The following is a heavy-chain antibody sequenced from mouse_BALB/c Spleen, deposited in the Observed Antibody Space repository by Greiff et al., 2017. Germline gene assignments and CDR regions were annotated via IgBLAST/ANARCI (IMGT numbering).Heavy chain of an antibody. Sequence: DVKLMESGGGLVQPGGSLRLSCATSGFTFTDYYMSWVRQPPGKALEWLGFIRNKANGYTTDYSASVKGRFTISRDNSQSILYLQMNTLRAEDSATYYCARDAFDYWGQGTTLTVSS. J-gene: IGHJ2*01. CDR2: IRNKANGYTT. V-gene: IGHV7-3*02. CDR1: GFTFTDYY. CDR3: ARDAFDY.